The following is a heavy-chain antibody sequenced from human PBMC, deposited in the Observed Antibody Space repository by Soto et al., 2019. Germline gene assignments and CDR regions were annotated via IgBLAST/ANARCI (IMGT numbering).Heavy chain of an antibody. V-gene: IGHV2-5*01. D-gene: IGHD6-19*01. Sequence: GSGPTLVNPTETLTLTCTVSGFSLSNARMGVSWIRQPPGKALEWLALIYWNDDKRYSPSLKARLTITKDTSKNQVVLTMTNMDPVDTATYYCAHRPSGWYLFDYWGQGTLVTVSS. CDR2: IYWNDDK. J-gene: IGHJ4*02. CDR3: AHRPSGWYLFDY. CDR1: GFSLSNARMG.